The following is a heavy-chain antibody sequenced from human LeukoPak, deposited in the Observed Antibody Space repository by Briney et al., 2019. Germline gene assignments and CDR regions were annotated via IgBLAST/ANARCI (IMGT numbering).Heavy chain of an antibody. CDR1: GFTVSSNY. CDR3: ARATPWSYHFDY. Sequence: GGSLRLSCAASGFTVSSNYMSWVRQAPGKGLEWVSVIYSGGSTYYADSVKRRFTISRDNSKNTLYLQMNSLRAEDTAVYYCARATPWSYHFDYWGQGTLVTVSS. CDR2: IYSGGST. V-gene: IGHV3-53*01. J-gene: IGHJ4*02. D-gene: IGHD1-26*01.